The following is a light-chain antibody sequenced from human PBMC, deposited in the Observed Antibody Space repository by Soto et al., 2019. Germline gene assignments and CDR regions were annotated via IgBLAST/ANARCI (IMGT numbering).Light chain of an antibody. CDR2: GAS. Sequence: EIVMTQSPATLSVSPGERATLSCRASQSVSSNLAWYQQKPGQAPRLLIYGASTRATGIPARFSRSGSGTECALTISSRQSEDFAVYYCQQYNNWPPMAFGQGTKVEIK. CDR1: QSVSSN. CDR3: QQYNNWPPMA. J-gene: IGKJ1*01. V-gene: IGKV3-15*01.